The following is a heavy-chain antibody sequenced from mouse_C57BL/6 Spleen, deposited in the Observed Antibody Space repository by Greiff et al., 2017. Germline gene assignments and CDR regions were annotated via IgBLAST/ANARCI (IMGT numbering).Heavy chain of an antibody. Sequence: QVQLQQSGPELVKPGASVKISCKASGYAFSSSWMNWVKQRPGKGLEWIGRIYPGDGDTNYNGKFKGKATLTADKSSSTAYMQLSSLTSEDSAVYFCAFYYEYEGYAIDYWGQGTSVTVSS. CDR3: AFYYEYEGYAIDY. V-gene: IGHV1-82*01. D-gene: IGHD2-4*01. CDR2: IYPGDGDT. J-gene: IGHJ4*01. CDR1: GYAFSSSW.